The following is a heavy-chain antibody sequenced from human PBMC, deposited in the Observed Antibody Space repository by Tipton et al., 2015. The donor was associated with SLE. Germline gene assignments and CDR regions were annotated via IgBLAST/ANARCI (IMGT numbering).Heavy chain of an antibody. Sequence: SLRLSCTVSGGSISSSNWWSWVRQPPGKGLEWIGEIYHSGSTNYNPSLKSRVTISVDKSKNQFSLKLSSVTAADTAVYYCARDSPDYYGSGSYYSWAFDIWGQGTMVTVSS. J-gene: IGHJ3*02. D-gene: IGHD3-10*01. CDR2: IYHSGST. CDR3: ARDSPDYYGSGSYYSWAFDI. V-gene: IGHV4-4*02. CDR1: GGSISSSNW.